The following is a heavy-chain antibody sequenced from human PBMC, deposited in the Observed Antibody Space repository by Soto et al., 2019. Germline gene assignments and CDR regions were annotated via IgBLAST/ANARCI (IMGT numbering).Heavy chain of an antibody. J-gene: IGHJ6*02. V-gene: IGHV4-31*03. CDR2: IYYSGST. CDR1: GGSISSGGYY. Sequence: TLSLTCTVSGGSISSGGYYWSWNRQHPGKGLEWIGYIYYSGSTYYNPSLKSRVTISVDTSKNQFSLKLSSVTAADTAVYYCARVISASGSYYLWYYYYGMDIWGQGTTVTVSS. D-gene: IGHD3-10*01. CDR3: ARVISASGSYYLWYYYYGMDI.